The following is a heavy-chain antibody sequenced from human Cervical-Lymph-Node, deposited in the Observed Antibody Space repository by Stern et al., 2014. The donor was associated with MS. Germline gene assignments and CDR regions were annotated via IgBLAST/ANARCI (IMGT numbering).Heavy chain of an antibody. CDR1: GLNFTTYY. CDR2: ITPVGCLT. Sequence: VQLVQSGAEVKKPWASVQVSCKAPGLNFTTYYIHWVRQAPGQGLEWMGIITPVGCLTSSAQKFQGRVTLTRDAPTSTFSMELSSLTSEDTAVYYCAGNNKVLKNAFDIWGQWTLVTVS. V-gene: IGHV1-46*01. CDR3: AGNNKVLKNAFDI. D-gene: IGHD4/OR15-4a*01. J-gene: IGHJ3*02.